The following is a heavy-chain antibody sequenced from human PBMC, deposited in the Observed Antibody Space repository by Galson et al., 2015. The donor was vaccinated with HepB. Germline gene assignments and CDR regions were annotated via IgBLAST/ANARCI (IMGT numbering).Heavy chain of an antibody. Sequence: SETLSLTCAVYGGSFSGYYWSWIRQPPGKGLEWIGEIYHSGSTNYNPSLKSRVTISVDKSKNQFSLKLSSVTAAGTAVYYCARLGTITMVQGVIITTNWFDPWGQGTPVTVSS. D-gene: IGHD3-10*01. J-gene: IGHJ5*02. CDR1: GGSFSGYY. CDR3: ARLGTITMVQGVIITTNWFDP. V-gene: IGHV4-34*01. CDR2: IYHSGST.